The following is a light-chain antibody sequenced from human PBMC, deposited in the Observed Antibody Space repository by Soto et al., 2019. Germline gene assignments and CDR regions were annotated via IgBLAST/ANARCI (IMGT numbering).Light chain of an antibody. V-gene: IGKV4-1*01. CDR3: QQYYSTPPYT. J-gene: IGKJ2*01. CDR2: WAS. Sequence: DIVMTQSPDSLAVSLGERATINCKSSQSVLYSSNNKNYLAWYRQKPGQPPKLLIYWASIRESGVPDRISGSGSGTDFTLTISSLQAEDVAVHYCQQYYSTPPYTFGQGTKLEIK. CDR1: QSVLYSSNNKNY.